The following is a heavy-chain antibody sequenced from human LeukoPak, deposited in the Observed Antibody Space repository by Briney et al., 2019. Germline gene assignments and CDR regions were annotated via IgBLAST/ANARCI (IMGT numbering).Heavy chain of an antibody. D-gene: IGHD1-7*01. J-gene: IGHJ4*02. V-gene: IGHV3-21*01. CDR2: ISSSSSYI. Sequence: GGSLRLSCAASGFTFSDYTINWVRQAPGKGLEWVSSISSSSSYIYYADSVKGRFTISRDNAKNSLYLQMNSLRAEDTAVYYCARDGRITGTQNRDYWGQGTLVTVSS. CDR1: GFTFSDYT. CDR3: ARDGRITGTQNRDY.